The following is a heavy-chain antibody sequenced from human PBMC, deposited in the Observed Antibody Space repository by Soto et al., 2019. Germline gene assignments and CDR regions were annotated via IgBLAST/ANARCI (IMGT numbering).Heavy chain of an antibody. D-gene: IGHD3-22*01. J-gene: IGHJ4*02. Sequence: GGSLRLSCAASGFTFSSYAMSWVRQAPGKGLEWVSATSGSGGSTYYADSVKGRFTISRDNSKDTLYLQMNSLRAEDTAVYYCAKVAATMIVEDGFDYWGQGTLVTVSS. CDR2: TSGSGGST. CDR1: GFTFSSYA. V-gene: IGHV3-23*01. CDR3: AKVAATMIVEDGFDY.